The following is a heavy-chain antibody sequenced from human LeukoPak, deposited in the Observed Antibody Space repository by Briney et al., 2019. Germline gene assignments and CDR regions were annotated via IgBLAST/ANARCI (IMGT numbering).Heavy chain of an antibody. Sequence: SETLSLTCTVSGGSISSYYWSWIRQPPGKGLEWIGYIYYSGTTNYNPSLKSRLTISLDTPKNQFSLKLTSVTAADTAVYSCARTYSTSRSFVAMDVWGQGTTVTVSS. D-gene: IGHD6-6*01. J-gene: IGHJ6*02. V-gene: IGHV4-59*01. CDR3: ARTYSTSRSFVAMDV. CDR2: IYYSGTT. CDR1: GGSISSYY.